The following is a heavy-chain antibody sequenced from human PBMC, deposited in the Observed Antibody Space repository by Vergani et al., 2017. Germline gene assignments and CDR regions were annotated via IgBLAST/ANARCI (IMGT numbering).Heavy chain of an antibody. V-gene: IGHV5-10-1*03. CDR2: IDPSDSDT. CDR1: GYSFTSYW. CDR3: ARLYCGGDCYSPALERYFEY. Sequence: EVQLVQSGAEVKKPGESLRISCKGSGYSFTSYWISWVRQMPGKGLDWRGRIDPSDSDTRYSTSFQVQVTISAEKSISTAYLQVSSLKASDTAMYYCARLYCGGDCYSPALERYFEYWGQGTLVTVSS. J-gene: IGHJ4*02. D-gene: IGHD2-21*02.